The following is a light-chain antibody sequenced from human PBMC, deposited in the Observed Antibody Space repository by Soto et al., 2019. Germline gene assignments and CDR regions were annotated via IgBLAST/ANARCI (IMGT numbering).Light chain of an antibody. CDR1: SSDVGGYNY. CDR2: DVN. V-gene: IGLV2-11*01. J-gene: IGLJ1*01. CDR3: CSYAGSYSFYV. Sequence: QSALTQPRSVSGSPGQSVTISCTGTSSDVGGYNYVSWYQQHPGKAPKLLIFDVNKRPSGVPDRFSGSKSGNTASLTISGLQAEDEADYHCCSYAGSYSFYVFGTGTQLTVL.